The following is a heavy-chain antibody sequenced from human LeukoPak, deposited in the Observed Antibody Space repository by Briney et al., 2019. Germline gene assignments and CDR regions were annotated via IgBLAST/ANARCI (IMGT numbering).Heavy chain of an antibody. D-gene: IGHD3-3*02. J-gene: IGHJ3*02. Sequence: ASVKVSCKASGYTFISYGINWVRQAPGQGLEWMGWISAYDGDTNYAHKFQGRVTMTTDTSTRTASMELRSLRSDETAVYYCARIRDGAFDIWGQGTMVTVSS. CDR1: GYTFISYG. V-gene: IGHV1-18*01. CDR2: ISAYDGDT. CDR3: ARIRDGAFDI.